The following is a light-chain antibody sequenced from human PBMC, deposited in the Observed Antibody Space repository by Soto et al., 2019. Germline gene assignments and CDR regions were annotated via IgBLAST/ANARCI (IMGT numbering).Light chain of an antibody. Sequence: VLTQSPATLSLSPGERATLSCRASQSVSSYLAWYQQKPGQAPRLLIYGASTRATGIPARFTGSGSGRDFSLTIRGLKPEDFAVYFCQQYRMSPNTFGQGTRLEIK. CDR2: GAS. J-gene: IGKJ5*01. CDR3: QQYRMSPNT. CDR1: QSVSSY. V-gene: IGKV3-11*02.